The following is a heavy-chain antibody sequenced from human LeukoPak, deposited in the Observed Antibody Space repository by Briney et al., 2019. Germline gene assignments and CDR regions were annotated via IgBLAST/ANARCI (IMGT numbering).Heavy chain of an antibody. J-gene: IGHJ5*02. Sequence: SETLSLTCTVSGGSISSYYWSWIRQPPGKGLEWIGYIYYSGSTNYNPSLKSRVTISVDTSKNQFSLKLSSVTAADTAVYYCARDSIAVAGTAWFDPWGQGTLVTVSS. CDR1: GGSISSYY. CDR3: ARDSIAVAGTAWFDP. V-gene: IGHV4-59*01. CDR2: IYYSGST. D-gene: IGHD6-19*01.